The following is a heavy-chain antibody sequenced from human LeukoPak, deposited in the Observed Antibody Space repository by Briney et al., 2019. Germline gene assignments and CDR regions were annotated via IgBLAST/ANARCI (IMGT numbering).Heavy chain of an antibody. CDR3: ARDPGIAAAATGGWFDP. CDR1: GDSISSLY. Sequence: SETLSLTCTVSGDSISSLYWSWIRQPPGKGLEWLGYIYYSGSTNYNPSLRSRVTILVDTSKNQFSLKLTSVTAADTAVYYCARDPGIAAAATGGWFDPWGQGTLVTVSS. J-gene: IGHJ5*02. V-gene: IGHV4-59*11. D-gene: IGHD6-13*01. CDR2: IYYSGST.